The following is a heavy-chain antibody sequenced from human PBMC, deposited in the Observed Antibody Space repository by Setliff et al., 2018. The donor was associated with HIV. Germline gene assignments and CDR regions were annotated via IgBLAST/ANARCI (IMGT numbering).Heavy chain of an antibody. Sequence: GASVKVSCKASGYTFSDHYIHWVRQAPGQGLEWMGWINPSSGGTKFAQKFQGRVTMTRDTSINTAYMEMSRLRSDDTAVYYCASKGGSENYPDSDAFDIWGQGTLVTVSS. CDR2: INPSSGGT. CDR3: ASKGGSENYPDSDAFDI. D-gene: IGHD3-10*01. J-gene: IGHJ3*02. V-gene: IGHV1-2*02. CDR1: GYTFSDHY.